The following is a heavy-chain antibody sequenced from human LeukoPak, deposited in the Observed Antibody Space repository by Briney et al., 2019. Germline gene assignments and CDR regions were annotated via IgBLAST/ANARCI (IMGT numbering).Heavy chain of an antibody. CDR3: AGGEVGSIGRLGY. CDR2: TYHSGST. Sequence: SETLSLTCSVSGYSISSGNYWGWIRQPPGKTLEWIGSTYHSGSTQLHPSLHSRVTISVDTSKNQFFLNLSSVTATDTAVYYCAGGEVGSIGRLGYWGQGILVTVSS. CDR1: GYSISSGNY. J-gene: IGHJ4*02. D-gene: IGHD1-26*01. V-gene: IGHV4-38-2*02.